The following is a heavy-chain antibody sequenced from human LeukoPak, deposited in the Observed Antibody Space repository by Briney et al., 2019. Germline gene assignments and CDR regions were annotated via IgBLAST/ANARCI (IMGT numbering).Heavy chain of an antibody. D-gene: IGHD5-12*01. J-gene: IGHJ1*01. Sequence: GGSLRLSCAASGFTFSSYAMNWVRQAPGKGLEWVSGISGSGGSTYYADSVKGRFTISRDSSKNTLYLQMNNLRAEDTAVYYCAKDRWARGDQVATADSVHHWGQGTLVTVSS. CDR2: ISGSGGST. CDR1: GFTFSSYA. V-gene: IGHV3-23*01. CDR3: AKDRWARGDQVATADSVHH.